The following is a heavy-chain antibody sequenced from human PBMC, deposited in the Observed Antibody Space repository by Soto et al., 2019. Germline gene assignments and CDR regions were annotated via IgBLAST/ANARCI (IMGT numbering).Heavy chain of an antibody. J-gene: IGHJ4*02. CDR1: GYTFTSYA. V-gene: IGHV1-3*05. CDR2: INAGNGNT. D-gene: IGHD2-21*02. CDR3: ASSIVLVTALDY. Sequence: QVQLVQSGAEEKKPGASVKVSCKASGYTFTSYAMHWVRQAPGQRLEWMGWINAGNGNTKYSQRFQGRVTITRDTSASTAYMELSSLRSEDTAVYYCASSIVLVTALDYWGQGTLFTVSS.